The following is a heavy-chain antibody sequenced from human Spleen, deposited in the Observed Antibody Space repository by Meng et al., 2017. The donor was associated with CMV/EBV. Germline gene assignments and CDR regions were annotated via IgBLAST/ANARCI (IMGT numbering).Heavy chain of an antibody. CDR2: IYHSGST. CDR3: ARADIVVVVAATRSCAFDI. V-gene: IGHV4-39*02. J-gene: IGHJ3*02. CDR1: GGSISSSSYY. Sequence: SETLSLTCTVSGGSISSSSYYWGWIRQPPGKGLEWIGTIYHSGSTYYNPSLKSRVTISVDTSKNHFSLKLSSVTAADTAVYYCARADIVVVVAATRSCAFDIWGQGTMVTVSS. D-gene: IGHD2-15*01.